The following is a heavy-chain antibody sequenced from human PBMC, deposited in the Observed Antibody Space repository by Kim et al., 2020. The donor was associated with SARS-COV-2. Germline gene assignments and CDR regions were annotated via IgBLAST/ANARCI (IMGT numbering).Heavy chain of an antibody. Sequence: SETLSLTCTVSGGSISSYYCSWIRQPPGKGLEWIGYIYYSGSTNYNPSLKSRVTISVDTSKNQFSLKLNSVTAADTAVYYCARSSVAGPNWFDPWGQGTL. V-gene: IGHV4-59*01. CDR2: IYYSGST. CDR3: ARSSVAGPNWFDP. J-gene: IGHJ5*02. D-gene: IGHD6-19*01. CDR1: GGSISSYY.